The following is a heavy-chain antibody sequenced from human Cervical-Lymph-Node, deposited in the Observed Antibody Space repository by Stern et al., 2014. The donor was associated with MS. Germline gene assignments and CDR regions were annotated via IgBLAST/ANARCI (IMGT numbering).Heavy chain of an antibody. J-gene: IGHJ6*02. Sequence: VQLVESGGGVVQPGRSLRLSCAASGFTFSSYAMHWVRQAPGKGLEWVAGISYGGSNKYCADSVKGRFTISRDNSKNTLYLQMNSLRAEDTAVYYCARANYDFWSGYPDFHYYGMDVWGQGTTVTVSS. CDR2: ISYGGSNK. V-gene: IGHV3-30-3*01. CDR1: GFTFSSYA. CDR3: ARANYDFWSGYPDFHYYGMDV. D-gene: IGHD3-3*01.